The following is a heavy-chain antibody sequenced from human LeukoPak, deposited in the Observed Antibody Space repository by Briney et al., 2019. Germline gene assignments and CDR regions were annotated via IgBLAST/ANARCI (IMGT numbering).Heavy chain of an antibody. V-gene: IGHV1-2*02. CDR2: INPNSGGT. Sequence: ASVKVSCKASGYTFSGYYMHWVRQAPGQGLEWMGWINPNSGGTKYAQKFQGRVTMTRDTSISTAYMELSRLRSDDTAVYYCTRLEYYYDSSGRHHYWGQGTLVTVSS. CDR3: TRLEYYYDSSGRHHY. J-gene: IGHJ4*02. D-gene: IGHD3-22*01. CDR1: GYTFSGYY.